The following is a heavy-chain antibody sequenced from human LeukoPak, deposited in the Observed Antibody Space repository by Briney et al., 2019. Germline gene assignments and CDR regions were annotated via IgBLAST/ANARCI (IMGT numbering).Heavy chain of an antibody. CDR2: IIGSGGRT. Sequence: PGGSLRLSCAACGFNFSSYAMIWVRQAPGKGLEWVSAIIGSGGRTYYADSVKGRFTISRDNSKNTLYLQMNSLRAEDTAVYYRAKDRMVRIPFDYWGQGTLVTVSS. V-gene: IGHV3-23*01. CDR3: AKDRMVRIPFDY. J-gene: IGHJ4*02. D-gene: IGHD3-10*01. CDR1: GFNFSSYA.